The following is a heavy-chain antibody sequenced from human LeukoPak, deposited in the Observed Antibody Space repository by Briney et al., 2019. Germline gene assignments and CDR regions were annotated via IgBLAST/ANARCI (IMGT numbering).Heavy chain of an antibody. D-gene: IGHD2-2*01. CDR1: GGSISSSSYY. J-gene: IGHJ4*02. CDR2: IYYSGST. CDR3: ARPGVYCSSTSCPFDY. V-gene: IGHV4-39*01. Sequence: SETLSLTCTVSGGSISSSSYYWGWIRQPPGKGLEWIGSIYYSGSTYYNPSLKSRDTISVDTSKNQFSLKLSSVTAADTAVYCCARPGVYCSSTSCPFDYWGQGTLVTVSS.